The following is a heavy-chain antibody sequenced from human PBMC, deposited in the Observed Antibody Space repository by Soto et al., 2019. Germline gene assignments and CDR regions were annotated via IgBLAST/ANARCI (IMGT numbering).Heavy chain of an antibody. V-gene: IGHV4-59*01. CDR3: ARNVDTAMADFDY. Sequence: PSETLSLTCTVSGGSISSYYWSWIRQPPGKGLEWIGYIYYSGSTNYNPSLKSRVTISVDTSKNQFSLKLSSVTAADTAVYYCARNVDTAMADFDYWGQGTLVTVSS. J-gene: IGHJ4*02. CDR1: GGSISSYY. D-gene: IGHD5-18*01. CDR2: IYYSGST.